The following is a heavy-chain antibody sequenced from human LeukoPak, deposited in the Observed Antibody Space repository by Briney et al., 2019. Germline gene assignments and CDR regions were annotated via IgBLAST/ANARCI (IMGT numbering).Heavy chain of an antibody. CDR1: GFTFSSYA. Sequence: GGSLRLSCAASGFTFSSYAMHWVRQAPGKGLEWVAVISYDGSNKYCADSVKGRFTISRDNSKNTLYLQMNSLRAEDTAVYYCARLRLYFDYWGQGTLVTVSS. J-gene: IGHJ4*02. D-gene: IGHD5-12*01. CDR2: ISYDGSNK. V-gene: IGHV3-30*04. CDR3: ARLRLYFDY.